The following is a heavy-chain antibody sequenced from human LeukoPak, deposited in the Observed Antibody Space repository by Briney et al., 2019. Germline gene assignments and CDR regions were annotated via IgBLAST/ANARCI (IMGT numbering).Heavy chain of an antibody. J-gene: IGHJ6*03. CDR1: GFTFSSYS. CDR3: ARKKDYYGSGSYRSYYMDV. CDR2: ISSSSSYI. D-gene: IGHD3-10*01. Sequence: TGGSLRLSCAASGFTFSSYSMNWVRQAPGKGLEWVSSISSSSSYIYYADSVKGRFTISRDNAKNSLYLQMNSLRAEDTAVYYCARKKDYYGSGSYRSYYMDVWGKGTTVTVSS. V-gene: IGHV3-21*01.